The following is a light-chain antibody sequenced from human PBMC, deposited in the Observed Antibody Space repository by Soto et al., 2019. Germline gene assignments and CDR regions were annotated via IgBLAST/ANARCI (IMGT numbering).Light chain of an antibody. J-gene: IGKJ5*01. Sequence: IVLTQSPGTLSLSPGETATLSCRASQSVSTTFLAWYQQKPGQAPRLLIHAASTRATGIPDRFSGSGSGTAFTLTISRLDPKDSAVYYCQQYGSSFITFGQGTRLE. CDR3: QQYGSSFIT. CDR2: AAS. CDR1: QSVSTTF. V-gene: IGKV3-20*01.